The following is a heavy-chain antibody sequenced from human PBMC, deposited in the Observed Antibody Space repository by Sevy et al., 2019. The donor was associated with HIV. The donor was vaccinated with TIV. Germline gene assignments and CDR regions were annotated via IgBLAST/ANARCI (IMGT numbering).Heavy chain of an antibody. J-gene: IGHJ4*02. CDR1: GFTFSKYS. D-gene: IGHD2-8*01. V-gene: IGHV3-23*01. CDR3: AREGCTKPHDY. Sequence: AGGSLRLSCVASGFTFSKYSMSWVRQPPGKGLEWVSTLSFGCGEINYADSVKGRFTISRDNSKSSVYLQMNNLRPEDTAVYYCAREGCTKPHDYWGQGTLVTVSS. CDR2: LSFGCGEI.